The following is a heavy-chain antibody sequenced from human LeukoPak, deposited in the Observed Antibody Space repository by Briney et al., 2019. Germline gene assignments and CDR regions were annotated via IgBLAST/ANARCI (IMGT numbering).Heavy chain of an antibody. CDR3: ARAGGSFLLYFDY. D-gene: IGHD1-26*01. V-gene: IGHV3-30-3*01. Sequence: GGSLRLSCAASGCTFSSYAMHWVRQAPGKGLEWVAVISYDGSNKYYADSVKGRFTISRDNSKNTLYLQMNSLRAEDTAVYFCARAGGSFLLYFDYWGQGTLVTVSS. CDR1: GCTFSSYA. CDR2: ISYDGSNK. J-gene: IGHJ4*02.